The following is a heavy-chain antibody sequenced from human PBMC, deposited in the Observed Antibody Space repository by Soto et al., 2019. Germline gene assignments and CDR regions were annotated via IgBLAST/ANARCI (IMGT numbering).Heavy chain of an antibody. V-gene: IGHV3-30*18. CDR2: ISYDGSNK. CDR1: GFTFRSYV. Sequence: QVQLVESGGGVVQPGRSLRLSCAASGFTFRSYVMHWVRQAPGKGLEWVAIISYDGSNKYYVNSVKGRFTISRDNSNNTLYLQMNSLRAEDTGIYYCAKDLSREVATTTKMSYHYGMDVWGQGTTVTVSS. J-gene: IGHJ6*02. D-gene: IGHD5-12*01. CDR3: AKDLSREVATTTKMSYHYGMDV.